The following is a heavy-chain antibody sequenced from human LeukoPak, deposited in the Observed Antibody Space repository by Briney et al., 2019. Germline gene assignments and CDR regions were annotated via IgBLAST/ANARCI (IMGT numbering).Heavy chain of an antibody. J-gene: IGHJ4*02. Sequence: SETLSLTCTVSGGSISSGGYYWSWIRQHPGKGLEWIGYIYYSGSTYYNPSLKSRVTISVDTSKNQFSLKLSSVTAADTAVYYCAIIRPTVQTPEEPEGDYWGQGTLVIVSS. V-gene: IGHV4-31*03. CDR3: AIIRPTVQTPEEPEGDY. D-gene: IGHD4-23*01. CDR2: IYYSGST. CDR1: GGSISSGGYY.